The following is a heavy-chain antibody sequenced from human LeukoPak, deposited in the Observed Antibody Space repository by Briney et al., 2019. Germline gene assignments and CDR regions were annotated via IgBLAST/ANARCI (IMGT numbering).Heavy chain of an antibody. CDR2: IYTGDSDI. D-gene: IGHD6-13*01. V-gene: IGHV5-51*01. CDR3: ARRTAGSGTYFFDS. Sequence: GESLKISCKGSGYSFTTYWIGWVRQMPGKGLEWMGVIYTGDSDIKYSPSFQGQVTISADKSISTAYLQWSSLKASDTAMYYCARRTAGSGTYFFDSWGQGTLVTVSS. J-gene: IGHJ4*02. CDR1: GYSFTTYW.